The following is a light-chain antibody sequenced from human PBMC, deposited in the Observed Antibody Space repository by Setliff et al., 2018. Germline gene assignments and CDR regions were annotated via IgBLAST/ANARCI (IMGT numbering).Light chain of an antibody. CDR1: SSDIGRYDF. J-gene: IGLJ2*01. CDR2: SVN. Sequence: QSVLTQPASVSGSPAQSITISCTGTSSDIGRYDFVSWYQHLPGKAPQLLIFSVNNRPSQISDRFSASKSGDTASLTISGLQAEDEAVYYCCSYTPTMGVVFGGGTKVIGL. V-gene: IGLV2-14*03. CDR3: CSYTPTMGVV.